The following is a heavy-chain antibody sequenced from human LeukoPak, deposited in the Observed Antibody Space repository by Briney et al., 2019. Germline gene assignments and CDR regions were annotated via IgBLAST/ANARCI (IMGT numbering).Heavy chain of an antibody. CDR1: GVSISSSSYY. CDR3: GGAYCSRTSCYYFDY. CDR2: IYYSGST. V-gene: IGHV4-39*07. Sequence: PSETLSLTCTVSGVSISSSSYYWGWIRQPPGKGLEWIGSIYYSGSTYYNPSLKSRVTISVDTSKNQFSLKLSSVTAAATAVYYCGGAYCSRTSCYYFDYWGQGTLVTVSS. D-gene: IGHD2-2*01. J-gene: IGHJ4*02.